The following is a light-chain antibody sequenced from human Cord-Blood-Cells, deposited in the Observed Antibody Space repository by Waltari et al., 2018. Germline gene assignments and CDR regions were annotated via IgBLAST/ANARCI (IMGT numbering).Light chain of an antibody. CDR2: DVS. Sequence: QSALTQPRSVSGSPGQSVTISCPGTSSDVGGYNYVSWYQQHPGKAPKLMSYDVSKRPSGVPDRFSGSKAGNPASLTISGLQAEDEADYYCCSYAGSFYVFGTGTKVTVL. CDR1: SSDVGGYNY. CDR3: CSYAGSFYV. V-gene: IGLV2-11*01. J-gene: IGLJ1*01.